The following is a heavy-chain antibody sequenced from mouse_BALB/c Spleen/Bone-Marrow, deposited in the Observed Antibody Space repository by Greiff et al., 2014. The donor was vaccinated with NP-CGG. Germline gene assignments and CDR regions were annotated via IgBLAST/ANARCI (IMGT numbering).Heavy chain of an antibody. CDR3: ARRRGYDFPLPY. CDR1: GFTFSSYA. Sequence: EVKLVESGGGLVKPGGSLKLSCAASGFTFSSYAMSWIRQTPEKRLEWVASISSGGTTYYPDSVRGRFTISRDNARNILYLQMSSLGSEDTAMYYCARRRGYDFPLPYWGQGTLVTVSA. V-gene: IGHV5-6-5*01. D-gene: IGHD2-4*01. J-gene: IGHJ3*01. CDR2: ISSGGTT.